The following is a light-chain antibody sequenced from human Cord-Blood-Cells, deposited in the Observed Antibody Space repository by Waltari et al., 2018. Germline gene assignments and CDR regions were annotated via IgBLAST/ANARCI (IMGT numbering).Light chain of an antibody. J-gene: IGKJ2*01. CDR1: QSVSSN. Sequence: DIVMTXSPATXSVSPXERATLSCRASQSVSSNLAWYQQKHGKAPTLLIYGASTSATGIPARFXXSGSGTEVTXTISSLQSEDFAVYYXQQYNNXPPYTFGXGTKLESK. CDR2: GAS. V-gene: IGKV3-15*01. CDR3: QQYNNXPPYT.